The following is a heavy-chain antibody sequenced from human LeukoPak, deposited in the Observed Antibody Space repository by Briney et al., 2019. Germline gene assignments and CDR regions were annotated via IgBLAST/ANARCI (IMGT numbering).Heavy chain of an antibody. CDR3: ARDRFYGGTTFIDY. V-gene: IGHV1-18*01. Sequence: ASVKVSCKASGYSFTTYGISWVRQAPGQGLERMGWISAYNGNTNYAQKLQGRVTMTTDTSTSTAYMELRSLRSDDTAVYYCARDRFYGGTTFIDYWGQGTLVTVSS. CDR2: ISAYNGNT. CDR1: GYSFTTYG. J-gene: IGHJ4*02. D-gene: IGHD4-23*01.